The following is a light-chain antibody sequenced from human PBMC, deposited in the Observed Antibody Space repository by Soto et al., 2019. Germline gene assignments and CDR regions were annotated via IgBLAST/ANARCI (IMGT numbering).Light chain of an antibody. CDR2: GAS. CDR3: QQYDDWPWT. V-gene: IGKV3-15*01. Sequence: EIVMTQSPATLSVSPGERATLSCRASQSVSANLAWYQQKPGQTPRLLIHGASIRATGTPASFSGSGSGTEFTLTISSLQSEDFAVYYCQQYDDWPWTFGQGTQVEIK. CDR1: QSVSAN. J-gene: IGKJ1*01.